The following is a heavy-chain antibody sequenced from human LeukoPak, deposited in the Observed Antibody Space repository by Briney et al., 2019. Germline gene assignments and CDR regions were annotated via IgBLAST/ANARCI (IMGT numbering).Heavy chain of an antibody. CDR1: GFTFSSYA. CDR3: AKDSLGGYTSGWGIFDI. V-gene: IGHV3-23*01. D-gene: IGHD5-18*01. CDR2: IKDNGGST. Sequence: GGSLRLSCATSGFTFSSYAMSWVRQAPGKGLEWVSAIKDNGGSTVYADSVKGRFTISRDNSKNTLYLQMNTLRADDTAVYYCAKDSLGGYTSGWGIFDIWGQGTLVTVSS. J-gene: IGHJ3*02.